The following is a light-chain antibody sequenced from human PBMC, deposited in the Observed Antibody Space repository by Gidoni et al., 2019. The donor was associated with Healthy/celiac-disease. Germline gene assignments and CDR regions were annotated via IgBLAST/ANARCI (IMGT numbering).Light chain of an antibody. CDR2: GKN. CDR3: NSRDSSGNM. J-gene: IGLJ3*02. CDR1: SLRRYY. Sequence: SSELTQDPAESVALGQKVRITCQGDSLRRYYASWYQKKPGQAPLLVIYGKNNRPSGIPDRFSGSSSGNTASLTIPGAQAEDEADYYCNSRDSSGNMFGGGTKLTVL. V-gene: IGLV3-19*01.